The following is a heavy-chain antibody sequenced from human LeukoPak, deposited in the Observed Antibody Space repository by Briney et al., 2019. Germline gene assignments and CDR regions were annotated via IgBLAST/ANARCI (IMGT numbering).Heavy chain of an antibody. Sequence: GGSLRLSCAASGFTFSSYAMNWVRQAPGEGLEWVSVISGGSTSTFYADSVKGRFTISRDNAKNSLYLQMDSLRAEDTAVYYCARNTPSLSTNGMDVWGQGTTVTVSS. J-gene: IGHJ6*02. V-gene: IGHV3-21*01. CDR3: ARNTPSLSTNGMDV. CDR2: ISGGSTST. CDR1: GFTFSSYA. D-gene: IGHD3-3*02.